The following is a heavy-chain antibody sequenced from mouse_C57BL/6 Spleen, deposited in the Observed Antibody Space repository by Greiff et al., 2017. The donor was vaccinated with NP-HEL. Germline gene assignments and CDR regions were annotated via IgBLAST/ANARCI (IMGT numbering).Heavy chain of an antibody. CDR3: ARSGYYGSGYFDY. CDR1: GYTFTDYY. CDR2: INPNNGGT. D-gene: IGHD1-1*01. V-gene: IGHV1-26*01. Sequence: EVQLQQSGPELVKPGASVKISCKASGYTFTDYYMNWVKQSHGKSLEWIGDINPNNGGTSYNQKFKGKATLTVDKSSSTAYMELRSLTSEDSAVYYCARSGYYGSGYFDYWGQGTTLTVSS. J-gene: IGHJ2*01.